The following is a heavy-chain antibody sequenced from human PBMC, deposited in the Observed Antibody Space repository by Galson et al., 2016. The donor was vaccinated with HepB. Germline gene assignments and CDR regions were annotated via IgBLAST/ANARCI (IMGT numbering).Heavy chain of an antibody. CDR1: GFTFNTYA. Sequence: SLRLSCAASGFTFNTYAMTWVRQAPGKGLEWVSNVSGSGGSTYYADSVKGRFTISRDNSKNKLYLQMNSLRAKDTAVYYCARGLVDTAVACGSDYWGQGTLVTVSS. CDR2: VSGSGGST. J-gene: IGHJ4*02. CDR3: ARGLVDTAVACGSDY. V-gene: IGHV3-23*01. D-gene: IGHD5-18*01.